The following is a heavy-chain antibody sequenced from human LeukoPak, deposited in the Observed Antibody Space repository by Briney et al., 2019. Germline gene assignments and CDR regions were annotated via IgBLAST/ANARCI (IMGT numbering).Heavy chain of an antibody. CDR1: GFTFSSYA. Sequence: PGGSLRLSCAASGFTFSSYAMHWVRQAPGKGLEWVAVISYDRTNKYYADSVKGRFTISRDNSKYTLYLQMNSLRAEDTAVHYCATGYDTSGYPNWFDPWGQGTLVTVSS. J-gene: IGHJ5*02. V-gene: IGHV3-30-3*01. CDR3: ATGYDTSGYPNWFDP. CDR2: ISYDRTNK. D-gene: IGHD3-22*01.